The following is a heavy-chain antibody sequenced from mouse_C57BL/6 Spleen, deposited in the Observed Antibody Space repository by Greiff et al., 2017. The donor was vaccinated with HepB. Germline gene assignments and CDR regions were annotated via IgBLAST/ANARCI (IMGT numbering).Heavy chain of an antibody. J-gene: IGHJ2*01. D-gene: IGHD4-1*01. V-gene: IGHV1-82*01. CDR3: ARGLGRGY. Sequence: VQLQQSGPELVKPGASVKISCKASGYAFSSSWMNWVKQRPGKGLEWIGRIYPGDGDTNYNGKFTGKATLTADKSSSPAYRQLSSLTSEDSAVYFCARGLGRGYWGQGTTLTVSS. CDR1: GYAFSSSW. CDR2: IYPGDGDT.